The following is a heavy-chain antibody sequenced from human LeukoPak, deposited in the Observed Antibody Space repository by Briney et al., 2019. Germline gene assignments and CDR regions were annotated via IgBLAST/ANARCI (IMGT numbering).Heavy chain of an antibody. D-gene: IGHD3-22*01. CDR3: VGSSSGLPFDY. J-gene: IGHJ4*02. V-gene: IGHV4-61*02. CDR1: GGSISSGSYY. Sequence: SQTLSLTCTVSGGSISSGSYYWSWIRQPAGKGLEWIGRIYTSGSTNYNPSLKSRATISVDTSKNQFSLKLSSVTAADTAVYYCVGSSSGLPFDYWGQGTLVTVSS. CDR2: IYTSGST.